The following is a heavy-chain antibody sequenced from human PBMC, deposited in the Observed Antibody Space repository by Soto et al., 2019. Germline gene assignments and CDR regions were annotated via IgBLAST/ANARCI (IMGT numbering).Heavy chain of an antibody. V-gene: IGHV1-24*01. CDR3: ATEAAYCSSTSCPFH. D-gene: IGHD2-2*01. Sequence: ASVKVSCKVSGYTLTELSMHWVRQAPGKGLEWMGGFDPEDGETIYAQKFQGRVTMTEDTSTDTAYMELSSLISEDTAVYYCATEAAYCSSTSCPFHWGQGTLVTVSS. CDR2: FDPEDGET. J-gene: IGHJ4*02. CDR1: GYTLTELS.